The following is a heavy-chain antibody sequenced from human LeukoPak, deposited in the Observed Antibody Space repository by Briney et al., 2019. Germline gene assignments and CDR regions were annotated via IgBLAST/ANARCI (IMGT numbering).Heavy chain of an antibody. Sequence: PGGSLRLSCAASGFTFSRYAMSWVRQAPGKGLEWVSSIGGSGGTTYYADSVKGRFTISRDNSKNTLYLQMNSLRAEDTAVYYCARPIEVVYFDYWGQGTLVTVSS. D-gene: IGHD2-21*01. CDR2: IGGSGGTT. CDR1: GFTFSRYA. V-gene: IGHV3-23*01. J-gene: IGHJ4*02. CDR3: ARPIEVVYFDY.